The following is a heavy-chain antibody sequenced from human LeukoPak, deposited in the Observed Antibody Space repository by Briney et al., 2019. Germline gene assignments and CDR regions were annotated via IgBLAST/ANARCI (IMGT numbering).Heavy chain of an antibody. V-gene: IGHV3-23*01. CDR2: ISGSGDNT. D-gene: IGHD1-7*01. CDR1: GFTLSNYA. J-gene: IGHJ4*02. CDR3: AKNFD. Sequence: GGSLRLSCAASGFTLSNYAMSWVRQAPGKGLEWVSAISGSGDNTYYTDSVKGRFTISRDNSKNTLHLQLNSLRAEDTAIYYCAKNFDWGQGTLVTVSS.